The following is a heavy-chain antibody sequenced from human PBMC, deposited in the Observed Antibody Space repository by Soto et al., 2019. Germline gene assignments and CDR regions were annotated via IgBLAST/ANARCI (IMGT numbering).Heavy chain of an antibody. Sequence: GKGLEWVSAISGSGGSTYYADSVKGRFTISRDNSKNTLYLQMNSLRAEDTAVYYCATYSFSSEDGTGYYVSGMDVRGHGTTVPVS. V-gene: IGHV3-23*01. D-gene: IGHD1-26*01. CDR2: ISGSGGST. CDR3: ATYSFSSEDGTGYYVSGMDV. J-gene: IGHJ6*02.